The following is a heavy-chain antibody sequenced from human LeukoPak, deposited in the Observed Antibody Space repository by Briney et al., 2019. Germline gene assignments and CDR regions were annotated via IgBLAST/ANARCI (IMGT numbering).Heavy chain of an antibody. J-gene: IGHJ3*02. CDR1: GGSISSSSYY. CDR2: INYSRNP. Sequence: SETLSLTCTVSGGSISSSSYYWGWIRQPPGKGLEWIGNINYSRNPYCNPSLKSRVTISVGTSKNQFSLKLSSVTAADTAVYFCARGPYSYDSSGAFDIWGQGTMVTVSS. D-gene: IGHD3-22*01. V-gene: IGHV4-39*07. CDR3: ARGPYSYDSSGAFDI.